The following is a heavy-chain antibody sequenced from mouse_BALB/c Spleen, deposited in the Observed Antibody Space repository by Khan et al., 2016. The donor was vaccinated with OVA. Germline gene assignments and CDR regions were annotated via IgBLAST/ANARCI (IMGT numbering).Heavy chain of an antibody. Sequence: EVKLEVSGPGLVKPSQSLSLTCTVTGYSITSDYAWNWIRQFPGNKLEWMGYISYSGRTSYNPSLKSRISITRDTSKNPFFLQLNSVTTENTATYYCARSVTITTVVATDFDYWGQGTTLTVSS. V-gene: IGHV3-2*02. CDR2: ISYSGRT. D-gene: IGHD1-1*01. CDR1: GYSITSDYA. J-gene: IGHJ2*01. CDR3: ARSVTITTVVATDFDY.